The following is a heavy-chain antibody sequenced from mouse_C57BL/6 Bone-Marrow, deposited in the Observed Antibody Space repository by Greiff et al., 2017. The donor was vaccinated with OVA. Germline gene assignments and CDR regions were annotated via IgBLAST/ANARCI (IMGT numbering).Heavy chain of an antibody. D-gene: IGHD2-2*01. Sequence: QVQLQQPGAELVMPGASVKLSCKASGYTFTSYWMHWVKQRPGQGLEWIGEIDPSDSYTNYNQKFKGKSTLTVDKSSSTAYMQLSSLTSEDSAVYYCASDGYAGWFGYWGQGTLVTVSA. J-gene: IGHJ3*01. V-gene: IGHV1-69*01. CDR1: GYTFTSYW. CDR3: ASDGYAGWFGY. CDR2: IDPSDSYT.